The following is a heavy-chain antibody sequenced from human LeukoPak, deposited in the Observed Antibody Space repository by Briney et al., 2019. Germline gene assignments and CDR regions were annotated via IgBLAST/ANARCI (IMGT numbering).Heavy chain of an antibody. J-gene: IGHJ4*02. V-gene: IGHV3-30*18. CDR3: AKRPSDYGDYVSYFDH. Sequence: GGSLRLSCGASGFSFISYGMHWVRQAPGKGLEWVGVISDDGRSKDYADSVKGRFTISRDNSKDTRYLQMNSLRAEDTAVYYCAKRPSDYGDYVSYFDHWGQGTLVTVSS. CDR2: ISDDGRSK. D-gene: IGHD4-17*01. CDR1: GFSFISYG.